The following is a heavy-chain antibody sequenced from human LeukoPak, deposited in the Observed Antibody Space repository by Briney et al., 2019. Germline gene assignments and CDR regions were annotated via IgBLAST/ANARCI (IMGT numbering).Heavy chain of an antibody. D-gene: IGHD3-16*01. V-gene: IGHV1-69*04. CDR2: IIPILGIA. Sequence: ASVKVSCKASGGTFSSYAISWVRQAPGQGLEWMGRIIPILGIANYAQKFQGRVTITADKSTSTAYMELSSLRAEDTAVYYCARDVLRRGGGGAFDIWGQGTMVTVSS. J-gene: IGHJ3*02. CDR1: GGTFSSYA. CDR3: ARDVLRRGGGGAFDI.